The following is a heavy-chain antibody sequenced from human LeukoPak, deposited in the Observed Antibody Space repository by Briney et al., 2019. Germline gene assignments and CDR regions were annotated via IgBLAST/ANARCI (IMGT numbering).Heavy chain of an antibody. J-gene: IGHJ5*02. V-gene: IGHV3-48*03. CDR2: ISTSGNSI. Sequence: GGSLRLSCAASGFTFSSYEMNWVRQTPGKGLEWVSYISTSGNSIYYADSVKGRFTISRDNSKNTLYLQMNSLRAEDTAVYYCAREAAAGYVDPWGQGTLVTVSS. CDR3: AREAAAGYVDP. D-gene: IGHD6-13*01. CDR1: GFTFSSYE.